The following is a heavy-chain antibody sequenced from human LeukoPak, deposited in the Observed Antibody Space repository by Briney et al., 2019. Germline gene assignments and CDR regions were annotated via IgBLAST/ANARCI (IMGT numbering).Heavy chain of an antibody. V-gene: IGHV3-7*01. D-gene: IGHD3/OR15-3a*01. J-gene: IGHJ4*02. CDR1: GFVFSTYW. CDR2: INLDGTEE. CDR3: ASGRHDFLH. Sequence: GGSLRLSRAASGFVFSTYWMTWVRQAPGKGLEWVANINLDGTEEHYVDSSLKGRFIISRDNAKNSLYLQMTSLRVEDTAVYYCASGRHDFLHWGQGTLVTVSS.